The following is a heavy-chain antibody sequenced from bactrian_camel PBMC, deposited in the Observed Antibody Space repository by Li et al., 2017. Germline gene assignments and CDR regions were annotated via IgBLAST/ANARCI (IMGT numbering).Heavy chain of an antibody. CDR3: AAVRRRRRDVRCALADPY. CDR1: GYTGNTYS. D-gene: IGHD3*01. Sequence: QVQLVESGGGSVEAGGSLRLSCTASGYTGNTYSMAWFRQSPAKERERVAAIDVYGSTGYADSVKGRFTISKDNLKNTLYLQMNSLKPEDTTMYYCAAVRRRRRDVRCALADPYWGQGTQVTVS. CDR2: IDVYGST. J-gene: IGHJ4*01. V-gene: IGHV3S55*01.